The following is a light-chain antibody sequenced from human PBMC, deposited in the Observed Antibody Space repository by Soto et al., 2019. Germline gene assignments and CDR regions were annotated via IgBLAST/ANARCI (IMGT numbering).Light chain of an antibody. J-gene: IGKJ4*01. CDR1: QSLLYSSNNKNY. CDR2: WAS. Sequence: DMLMTQAPCCLAVSLGERATINCKSSQSLLYSSNNKNYLTWYQHKPGQPPKLLIYWASTRKSGVPDRFSGSGSGTDFTLTISSLQAEDVAVYYCQQYYSIPPTFGGGTKVDIK. CDR3: QQYYSIPPT. V-gene: IGKV4-1*01.